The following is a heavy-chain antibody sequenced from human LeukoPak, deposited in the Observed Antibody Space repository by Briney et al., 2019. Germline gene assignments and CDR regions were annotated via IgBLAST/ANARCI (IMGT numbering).Heavy chain of an antibody. J-gene: IGHJ6*02. CDR3: ARRAAAGIYAPDYYYYGMDV. V-gene: IGHV3-64*01. D-gene: IGHD6-13*01. Sequence: TGGSLRLSCAASGFTFSSYAMHWVRQAPGKGLEYVSAISSNGGSTYYANSVKGRFTISRDNSENTLYLQMGSLRAEDMAVYYCARRAAAGIYAPDYYYYGMDVWGQGTTVTVSS. CDR2: ISSNGGST. CDR1: GFTFSSYA.